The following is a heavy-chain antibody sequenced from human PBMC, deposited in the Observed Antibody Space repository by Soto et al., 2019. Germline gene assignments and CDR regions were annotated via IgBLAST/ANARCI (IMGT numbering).Heavy chain of an antibody. CDR1: GFTFSSYG. J-gene: IGHJ6*02. V-gene: IGHV3-30*18. CDR2: ISYDGSNK. CDR3: AKSHRITTIVGEGFYYYYGMDV. Sequence: QVQLVESGGGVVQPGRSLRLSCAASGFTFSSYGMHWVRQAPGKGLEWVAVISYDGSNKYYADSVKGRFTISRDNSKNTLYLQMNSLRAEDTAVYYCAKSHRITTIVGEGFYYYYGMDVWGQGTTVTVSS. D-gene: IGHD3-22*01.